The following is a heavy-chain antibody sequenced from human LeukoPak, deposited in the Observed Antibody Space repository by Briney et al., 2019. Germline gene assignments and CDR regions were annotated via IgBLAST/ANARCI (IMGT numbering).Heavy chain of an antibody. CDR1: GGSFSGYY. Sequence: PSETLSLTCAVYGGSFSGYYWSWIRQPPGKGLEWIGEINHSGSTNYNPSLKSRVTISVDTSKNQFSLKLSPVTAADTAAYYCARGSAPRYYYYYYMDVWGKGTTVTVSS. V-gene: IGHV4-34*01. J-gene: IGHJ6*03. CDR2: INHSGST. CDR3: ARGSAPRYYYYYYMDV. D-gene: IGHD6-6*01.